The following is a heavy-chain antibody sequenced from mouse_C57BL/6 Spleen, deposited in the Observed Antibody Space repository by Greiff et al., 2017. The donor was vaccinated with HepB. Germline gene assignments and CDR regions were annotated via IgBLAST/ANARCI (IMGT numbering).Heavy chain of an antibody. CDR3: ASPSITTVVATDLDY. Sequence: EVQLQQSVAELVRPGASVKLSCTASGFNIKNTYMHWVKQRPEQGLEWIGRIDPANGNTKYAPKFQGKATITADTSSNTAYLQLSSLTSEDTAIYYCASPSITTVVATDLDYWGQGTTLTVSS. CDR1: GFNIKNTY. V-gene: IGHV14-3*01. J-gene: IGHJ2*01. D-gene: IGHD1-1*01. CDR2: IDPANGNT.